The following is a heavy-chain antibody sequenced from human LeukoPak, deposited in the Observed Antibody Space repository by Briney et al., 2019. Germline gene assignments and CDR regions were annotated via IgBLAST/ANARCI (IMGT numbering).Heavy chain of an antibody. V-gene: IGHV4-59*11. Sequence: SETLSLTCTVSGGSISSHYWSWIRQPPGKGLEWIGYIYYSGSTNYNPSLKSRVTISVDTSKNQFSLKLSSVTAADTAVYYCAREKLYYDFWSGYPPYYYYYMDVWGKGTTVTVSS. D-gene: IGHD3-3*01. CDR3: AREKLYYDFWSGYPPYYYYYMDV. CDR1: GGSISSHY. J-gene: IGHJ6*03. CDR2: IYYSGST.